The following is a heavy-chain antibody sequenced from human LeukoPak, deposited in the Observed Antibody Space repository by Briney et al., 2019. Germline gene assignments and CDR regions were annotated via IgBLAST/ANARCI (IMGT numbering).Heavy chain of an antibody. CDR1: GYTFTGYY. CDR3: ARDREGYDILTGPGAAIDI. Sequence: ASVKVSCKASGYTFTGYYMHWVRQAPGQGLEWMGWINPNSGGTNYAEKFQGRVTMTRDTSISTAYMELSRLRSDDTAVYYCARDREGYDILTGPGAAIDIWGQGTMVTVSS. V-gene: IGHV1-2*02. D-gene: IGHD3-9*01. CDR2: INPNSGGT. J-gene: IGHJ3*02.